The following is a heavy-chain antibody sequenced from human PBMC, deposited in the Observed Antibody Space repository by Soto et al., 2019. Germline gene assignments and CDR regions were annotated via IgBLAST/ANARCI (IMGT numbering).Heavy chain of an antibody. V-gene: IGHV4-61*01. J-gene: IGHJ4*02. CDR1: GGSVSSGSYY. CDR3: ARGSSILIKAPGY. CDR2: IYYSGST. Sequence: PSETLSLTCTVSGGSVSSGSYYWSWIRQPPGKGLEWIGDIYYSGSTNYNPSLKSRVTISVDTSKNQFSLKLSSVTAADTAVYYCARGSSILIKAPGYWRQGTLVTVSS. D-gene: IGHD2-15*01.